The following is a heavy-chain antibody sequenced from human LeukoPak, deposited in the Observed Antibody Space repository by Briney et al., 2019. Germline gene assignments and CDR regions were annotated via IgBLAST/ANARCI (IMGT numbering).Heavy chain of an antibody. V-gene: IGHV3-11*01. CDR3: ARWYYESGSGYVYDY. D-gene: IGHD3-22*01. Sequence: PGGSLRLSCAASGFIFSDYYMSWIRQAPGKGLEWVSYISSSGSTMYYTDSVKGRFTISRDNAKDSLYLQMSSLRAEDTAVYYCARWYYESGSGYVYDYWGQGTLVTVSS. J-gene: IGHJ4*02. CDR1: GFIFSDYY. CDR2: ISSSGSTM.